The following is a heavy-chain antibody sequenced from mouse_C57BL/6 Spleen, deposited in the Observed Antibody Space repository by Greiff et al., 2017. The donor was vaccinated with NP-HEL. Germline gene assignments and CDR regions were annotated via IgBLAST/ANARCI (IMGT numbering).Heavy chain of an antibody. CDR2: SDPNSGGT. CDR3: AREYYYGSSAWFAY. V-gene: IGHV1-72*01. D-gene: IGHD1-1*01. J-gene: IGHJ3*01. CDR1: GYTFTSYW. Sequence: VQLQQPGAELVKPGASVKLSCKASGYTFTSYWMHWVKQRPGRGLEWIGRSDPNSGGTKYNEKFKSKATLTVDKPSSTAYMQLSSLTSEDSAVYYCAREYYYGSSAWFAYWGQGTLVTVSA.